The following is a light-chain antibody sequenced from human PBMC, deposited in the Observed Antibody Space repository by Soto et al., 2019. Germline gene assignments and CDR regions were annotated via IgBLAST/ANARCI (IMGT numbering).Light chain of an antibody. CDR1: QSIRSY. CDR2: SAS. V-gene: IGKV1-39*01. CDR3: QQSYFTPLT. Sequence: DIQMTQSPSSLSASVGDRVIITCRASQSIRSYLNWYQQKPGKATNLLIYSASTLQSGVPSRFSGSGSGTDFTLTISSLQPEDFATYYCQQSYFTPLTFGPGTKVDIK. J-gene: IGKJ3*01.